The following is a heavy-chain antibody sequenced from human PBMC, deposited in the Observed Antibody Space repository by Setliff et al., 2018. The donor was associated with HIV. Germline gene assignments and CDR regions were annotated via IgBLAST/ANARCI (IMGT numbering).Heavy chain of an antibody. CDR3: AKDPVRAHGGSGWYYFDS. CDR1: GFALNTYA. J-gene: IGHJ4*02. Sequence: GGSLRLSCVVSGFALNTYAMSWVRQAPGKGLEWVAGFIGSADTMYYEDSVKGRFAISRDNSKNTLYLQMNNLRVEDTAIYYCAKDPVRAHGGSGWYYFDSWGQGTLVTVSS. D-gene: IGHD6-13*01. CDR2: FIGSADTM. V-gene: IGHV3-23*01.